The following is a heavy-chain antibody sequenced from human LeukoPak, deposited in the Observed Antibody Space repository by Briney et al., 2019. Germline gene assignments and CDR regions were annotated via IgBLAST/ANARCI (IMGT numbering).Heavy chain of an antibody. Sequence: GGSLRLSCTASGFTFGDYAMSWVRQAPGKGLEWVGFIRSKAYGGTTEYAASVKGRFTISRDDSKSIAYLQMNSLKTEDTAVYYCTRDQHGDYGSLYIGQYFQHWGQGTLVTVSS. CDR2: IRSKAYGGTT. D-gene: IGHD4-17*01. CDR1: GFTFGDYA. CDR3: TRDQHGDYGSLYIGQYFQH. J-gene: IGHJ1*01. V-gene: IGHV3-49*04.